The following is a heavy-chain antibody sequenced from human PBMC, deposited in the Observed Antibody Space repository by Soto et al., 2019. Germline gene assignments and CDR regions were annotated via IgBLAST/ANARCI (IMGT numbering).Heavy chain of an antibody. CDR2: ISGSTVST. V-gene: IGHV3-23*01. CDR3: AKVRYSGTYWDS. D-gene: IGHD5-12*01. Sequence: GGSLRLSCAASGFTFSSYVMSWVRQAPGKGLEWVSDISGSTVSTYYADSVKGRFTISRDNSKNTLFLQMNSLRAEDTAIYYCAKVRYSGTYWDSWGQGALVTVSS. CDR1: GFTFSSYV. J-gene: IGHJ4*02.